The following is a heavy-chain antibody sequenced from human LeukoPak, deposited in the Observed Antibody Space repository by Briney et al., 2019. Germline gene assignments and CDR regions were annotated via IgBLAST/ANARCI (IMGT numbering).Heavy chain of an antibody. J-gene: IGHJ5*02. V-gene: IGHV3-48*03. Sequence: GGSLRLSCAASGFTFSSYAMSWVRQAPGKGLEWVSYISSSGSTIYYADSVKGRFTISRDNAKNSLYLQMNSLRAEDTAVYYCARAGRFCSGGSCYRITNWFDPWGQGTLVTVSS. CDR1: GFTFSSYA. D-gene: IGHD2-15*01. CDR2: ISSSGSTI. CDR3: ARAGRFCSGGSCYRITNWFDP.